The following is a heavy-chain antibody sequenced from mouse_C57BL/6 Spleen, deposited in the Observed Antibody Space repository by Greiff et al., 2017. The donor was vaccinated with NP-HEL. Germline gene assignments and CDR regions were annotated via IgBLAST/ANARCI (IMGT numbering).Heavy chain of an antibody. CDR1: GYTFTSYW. V-gene: IGHV1-74*01. Sequence: QVQLKQPGAELVKPGASVKVSCKASGYTFTSYWMHWVKQRPGQGLEWIGRIHPSDSDTNYNQKFKGKATLTVDKSSSTAYMQLSSLTSEDSAVYYCAIGKLDYVSWFAYWGQGTLVTVSA. CDR3: AIGKLDYVSWFAY. J-gene: IGHJ3*01. CDR2: IHPSDSDT. D-gene: IGHD2-4*01.